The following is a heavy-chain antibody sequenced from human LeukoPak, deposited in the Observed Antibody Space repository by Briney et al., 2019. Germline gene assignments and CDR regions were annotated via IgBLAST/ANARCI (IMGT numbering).Heavy chain of an antibody. J-gene: IGHJ6*03. CDR2: IYYSGST. CDR1: GGSISSSSYY. CDR3: AGLGGDFWSGYFYYYYYMDV. D-gene: IGHD3-3*01. V-gene: IGHV4-39*07. Sequence: SETLSLTCTVSGGSISSSSYYWGWIRQPPGKGLEWIGSIYYSGSTYYNPSLKSRVTISVDTSKNQFSLKLSSVTAADTAVYYCAGLGGDFWSGYFYYYYYMDVWGKGTTVTVSS.